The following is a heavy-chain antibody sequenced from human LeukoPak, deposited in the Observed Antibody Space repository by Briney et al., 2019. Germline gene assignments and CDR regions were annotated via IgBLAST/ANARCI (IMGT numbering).Heavy chain of an antibody. J-gene: IGHJ4*02. CDR3: ASSSGYVFDY. CDR2: IYHSGST. V-gene: IGHV4-30-2*01. CDR1: GGSISSGGYS. D-gene: IGHD3-22*01. Sequence: SETLSLTCAVSGGSISSGGYSWSWIRQPPGKGLEWIGYIYHSGSTYYNPSLKSRVTISVDRSKNQFSLKPSSATAADTAVYYCASSSGYVFDYWGQGTLVTVSS.